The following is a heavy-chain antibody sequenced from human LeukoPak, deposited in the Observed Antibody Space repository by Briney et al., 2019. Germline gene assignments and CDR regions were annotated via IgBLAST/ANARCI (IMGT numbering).Heavy chain of an antibody. D-gene: IGHD3-9*01. V-gene: IGHV1-69*02. CDR3: ASSPRGYFDWLLYFGY. J-gene: IGHJ4*02. CDR2: IIPILGIA. CDR1: GGTFSSYT. Sequence: SVKVSCKASGGTFSSYTISWVRQAPGQGLEWMGRIIPILGIANYAQKFQGRVTITTDESTSTAYMELSSLRSEDTAVYYCASSPRGYFDWLLYFGYWGQGTLVTVSS.